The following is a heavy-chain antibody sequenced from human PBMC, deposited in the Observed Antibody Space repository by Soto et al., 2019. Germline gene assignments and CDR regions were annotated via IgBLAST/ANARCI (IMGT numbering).Heavy chain of an antibody. CDR1: GYSFTIYW. CDR3: ARHYCSSTSCYPVYYYYYGMDV. CDR2: IYPGDSDT. J-gene: IGHJ6*02. V-gene: IGHV5-51*01. Sequence: GESLKISCNGSGYSFTIYWIGWVRQMPGKGLEWMGIIYPGDSDTRYSPSFQGRVTISADKSISTAYLQWSSLKASDTAMYYCARHYCSSTSCYPVYYYYYGMDVWGQGTTVTVSS. D-gene: IGHD2-2*01.